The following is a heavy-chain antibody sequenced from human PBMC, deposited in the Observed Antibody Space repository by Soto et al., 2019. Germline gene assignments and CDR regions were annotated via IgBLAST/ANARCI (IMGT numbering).Heavy chain of an antibody. CDR1: GFTFSTYW. Sequence: GGSLRLSCAASGFTFSTYWMHWVRQAPGKGLVWISHIKSDGSTTNYADSVKGRFTISRDKAKNTLYLQMNSLRAEDTAVYYCTRGSGGQPPYFNYWGQGALVTVSS. CDR3: TRGSGGQPPYFNY. J-gene: IGHJ4*02. CDR2: IKSDGSTT. D-gene: IGHD2-15*01. V-gene: IGHV3-74*01.